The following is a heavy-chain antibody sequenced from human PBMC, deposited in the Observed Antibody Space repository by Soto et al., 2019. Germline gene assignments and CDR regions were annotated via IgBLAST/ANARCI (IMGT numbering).Heavy chain of an antibody. J-gene: IGHJ6*02. CDR2: IYYSGST. Sequence: PSETLSLTCTVSGGSTSSGGYYWSWIRQHPGKGLEWIGYIYYSGSTYYNPSLKSRVTISVDTSKNQFSLKLSSVTAADTAVYYCASLSTTVTTMATAYYYYYYGMDVWGQGTTVTVSS. D-gene: IGHD4-4*01. CDR1: GGSTSSGGYY. V-gene: IGHV4-31*03. CDR3: ASLSTTVTTMATAYYYYYYGMDV.